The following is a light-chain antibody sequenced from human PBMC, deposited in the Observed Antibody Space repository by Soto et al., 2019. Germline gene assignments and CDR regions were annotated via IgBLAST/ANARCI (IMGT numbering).Light chain of an antibody. CDR1: QSVTNNY. V-gene: IGKV3-20*01. CDR2: GAS. Sequence: EIVLTQSPGTLSLSPGERATLSCRASQSVTNNYLAWYQHKSGQAPRLLINGASSRATGIPDRFSGSGSGTDFTLTISRLEPEDFAVYYCQQYGSSPTFGQGTKVDI. CDR3: QQYGSSPT. J-gene: IGKJ1*01.